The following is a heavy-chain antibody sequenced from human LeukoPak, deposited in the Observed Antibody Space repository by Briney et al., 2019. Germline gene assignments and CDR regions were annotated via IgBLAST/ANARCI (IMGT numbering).Heavy chain of an antibody. D-gene: IGHD6-19*01. J-gene: IGHJ4*02. V-gene: IGHV4-34*01. CDR1: GGSFSGYY. Sequence: SETLSLTCAVYGGSFSGYYWSWIRQPPGKGLEWIGEINHSGSTNYNPSLKSRVTISVDTSKNQFSLKLSSVTAADTAMYYCAREGIAVARRGFDYWGQGTLVTVSS. CDR2: INHSGST. CDR3: AREGIAVARRGFDY.